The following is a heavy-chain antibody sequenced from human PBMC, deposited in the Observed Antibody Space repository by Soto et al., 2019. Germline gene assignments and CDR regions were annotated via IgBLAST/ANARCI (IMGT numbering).Heavy chain of an antibody. J-gene: IGHJ4*02. CDR3: VKGVFYYDGRGYYPFYS. CDR1: GFTFSIYA. CDR2: ISTNGGST. Sequence: GGSLRLSCSASGFTFSIYAMHWVRQAPGKGLEYVSSISTNGGSTDYADSVKGRFTISRDNSKNTVYLQMSSLRVEDTAVYYCVKGVFYYDGRGYYPFYSWAQETVVPVSA. D-gene: IGHD3-22*01. V-gene: IGHV3-64D*06.